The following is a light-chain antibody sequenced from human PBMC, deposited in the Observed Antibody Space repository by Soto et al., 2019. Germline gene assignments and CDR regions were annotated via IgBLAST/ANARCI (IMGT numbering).Light chain of an antibody. J-gene: IGLJ2*01. Sequence: QSVLTQPPSVSGAPGQRVTISCTGSSSNIGAGYDVHWYQQLPGTAPKLLIYGNSNRPSVVPDRFSGSKSGTSASLAITGLQAEDEADYYCQSYDSSRGAVVFVGGTKLTVL. V-gene: IGLV1-40*01. CDR2: GNS. CDR1: SSNIGAGYD. CDR3: QSYDSSRGAVV.